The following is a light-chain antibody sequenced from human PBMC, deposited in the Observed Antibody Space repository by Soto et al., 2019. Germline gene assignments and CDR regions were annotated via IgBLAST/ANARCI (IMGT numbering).Light chain of an antibody. V-gene: IGKV3-20*01. CDR2: GAS. Sequence: EFVLTQSPGTLSLSPGERATLSCRASQTVTSNYLAWYQQKPGQAPRLLIFGASIRVTGIPDRFIGSGSGTDFTLTISRLQPEDFAVYYCQHYVTSLTTFGQGTKVDIK. J-gene: IGKJ1*01. CDR1: QTVTSNY. CDR3: QHYVTSLTT.